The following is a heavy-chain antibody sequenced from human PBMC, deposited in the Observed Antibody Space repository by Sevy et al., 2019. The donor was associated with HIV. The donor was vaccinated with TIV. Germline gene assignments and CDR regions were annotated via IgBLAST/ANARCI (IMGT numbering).Heavy chain of an antibody. CDR3: VKGGGGGSGPRAELFHH. Sequence: GGSLRLSCVASGFTFDDYAMHWVRQAPGKGLEWVSGISWNSAFVGYADSVKGRLTISRDNAKKSLYLQMHSLKPEDNAFYYCVKGGGGGSGPRAELFHHWGPGTLVTVSS. J-gene: IGHJ1*01. D-gene: IGHD3-3*01. CDR2: ISWNSAFV. V-gene: IGHV3-9*01. CDR1: GFTFDDYA.